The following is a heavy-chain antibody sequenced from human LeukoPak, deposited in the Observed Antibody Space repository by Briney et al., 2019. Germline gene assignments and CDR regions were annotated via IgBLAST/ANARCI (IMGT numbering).Heavy chain of an antibody. CDR2: ISGSGANT. CDR3: ATEKGDSPDY. D-gene: IGHD2-21*01. J-gene: IGHJ4*02. CDR1: GFTFSNYA. V-gene: IGHV3-23*01. Sequence: GRSLRLSCAASGFTFSNYAMSWVRQAPGKGLEWVSGISGSGANTYHADSVKGRFTISRDNSKNTLFVQMNSLRAEDTAVYYCATEKGDSPDYWGQGTLVTVSS.